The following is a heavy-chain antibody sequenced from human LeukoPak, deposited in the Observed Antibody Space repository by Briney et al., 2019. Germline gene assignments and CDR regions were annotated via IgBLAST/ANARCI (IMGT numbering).Heavy chain of an antibody. Sequence: GASVKVSCKASGYTFTGYYMHWVRQAPGQGLEWMGWINPNSGGTNYAQKFQGRVTMTRDTSISTAYRELSRLRSDDTAVYYCARDKVVATIDAGAGYYYYYYMDVWGKGTTVTVSS. V-gene: IGHV1-2*02. D-gene: IGHD5-12*01. CDR3: ARDKVVATIDAGAGYYYYYYMDV. CDR2: INPNSGGT. CDR1: GYTFTGYY. J-gene: IGHJ6*03.